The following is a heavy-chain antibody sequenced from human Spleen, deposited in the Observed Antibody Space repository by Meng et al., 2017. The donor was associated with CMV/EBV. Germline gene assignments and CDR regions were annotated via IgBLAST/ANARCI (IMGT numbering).Heavy chain of an antibody. CDR2: IYYSGST. CDR1: GGSISSSSYY. J-gene: IGHJ5*02. CDR3: ANHQVPYNWFDP. D-gene: IGHD2-2*01. Sequence: CTVAGGSISSSSYYWGWIRQPPGKGLEWIGSIYYSGSTYYNPSLKSRVTISVDTSKNQFSLKLSSVTAADTAVYYCANHQVPYNWFDPWGQGTLVTVSS. V-gene: IGHV4-39*07.